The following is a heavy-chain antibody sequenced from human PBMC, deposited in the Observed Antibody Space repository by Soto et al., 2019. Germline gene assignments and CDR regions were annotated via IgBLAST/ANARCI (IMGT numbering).Heavy chain of an antibody. J-gene: IGHJ4*02. CDR2: ISSSSSYI. CDR1: GYTFSSYS. D-gene: IGHD3-10*01. Sequence: PGGSLRLSCAASGYTFSSYSMNWVRQAPGKGLEWVSSISSSSSYIYYADSVKGRFTISRDNAKNSLYLQMNSLRAEDTAVYYCARDYYGSGSYYRNPSDYWGQGTLVTVSS. CDR3: ARDYYGSGSYYRNPSDY. V-gene: IGHV3-21*01.